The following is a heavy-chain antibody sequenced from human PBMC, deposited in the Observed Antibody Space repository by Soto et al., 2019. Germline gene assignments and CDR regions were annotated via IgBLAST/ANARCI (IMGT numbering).Heavy chain of an antibody. Sequence: GESLKISCKGSGYSFTSYWIGWVRQMPGKGLEWMGIIYPGDSDTRYSPSFQGQVTISADKSISTAYLQWSSLKASDTAMYYCARDVDIVTYYYYYGMDVWGQGTTVTVS. CDR1: GYSFTSYW. CDR3: ARDVDIVTYYYYYGMDV. CDR2: IYPGDSDT. V-gene: IGHV5-51*01. J-gene: IGHJ6*02. D-gene: IGHD5-12*01.